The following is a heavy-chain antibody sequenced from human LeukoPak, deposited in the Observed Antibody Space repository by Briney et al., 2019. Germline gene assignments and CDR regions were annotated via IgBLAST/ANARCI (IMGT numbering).Heavy chain of an antibody. CDR3: ARDSGSYLQPTDY. Sequence: PGGSLTLSCAASGFTFRTYAMTWVRQAPGKGLEWVSSITGNGGSTYYADSVKGRFTISRDNSKNTLYLQMDSLRAEDTAVYHCARDSGSYLQPTDYWGQGTLVTVSS. V-gene: IGHV3-23*01. D-gene: IGHD1-26*01. CDR2: ITGNGGST. J-gene: IGHJ4*02. CDR1: GFTFRTYA.